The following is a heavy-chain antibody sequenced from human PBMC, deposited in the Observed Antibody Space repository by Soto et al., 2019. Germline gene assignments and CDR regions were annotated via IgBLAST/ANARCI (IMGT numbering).Heavy chain of an antibody. J-gene: IGHJ4*02. Sequence: GGSLRLSCAASGFTFSSYSIYWVRQAPGKGLEWVSGISGSGSGTYYADSVKGRFTISRDNSKNTLYLLMSSLRAEDAAVYYCAKGSSSYYDTFDYWGQGTLVTVSS. CDR1: GFTFSSYS. CDR3: AKGSSSYYDTFDY. V-gene: IGHV3-23*01. CDR2: ISGSGSGT. D-gene: IGHD3-22*01.